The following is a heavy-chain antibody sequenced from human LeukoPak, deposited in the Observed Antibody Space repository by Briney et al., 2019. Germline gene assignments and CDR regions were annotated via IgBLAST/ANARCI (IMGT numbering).Heavy chain of an antibody. J-gene: IGHJ3*02. CDR3: AREGNSDAFDI. V-gene: IGHV3-21*01. D-gene: IGHD4-23*01. CDR1: GFTFSSYS. CDR2: ISSSSSYI. Sequence: GGSLRLSCAASGFTFSSYSMNWVRQAPEKGLEWVSSISSSSSYIYYADSVKGRFTISRDNAKNSLYLQMNSLRAEDTAVYYCAREGNSDAFDIWGQGTMVTVSS.